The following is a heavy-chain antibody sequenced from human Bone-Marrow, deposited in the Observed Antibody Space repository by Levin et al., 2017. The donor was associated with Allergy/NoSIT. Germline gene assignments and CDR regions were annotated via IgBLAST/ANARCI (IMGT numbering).Heavy chain of an antibody. J-gene: IGHJ4*02. CDR2: INEDGSEK. D-gene: IGHD3-10*01. CDR1: GFIFTDGW. Sequence: GESLKISCAASGFIFTDGWMCWVRQAPGKGLEWVANINEDGSEKNLVDSVKGRFTISRDNAKNSLYLQMNSLRVEDTAVYYCAREANYYGGWGQGTLVTVSS. CDR3: AREANYYGG. V-gene: IGHV3-7*01.